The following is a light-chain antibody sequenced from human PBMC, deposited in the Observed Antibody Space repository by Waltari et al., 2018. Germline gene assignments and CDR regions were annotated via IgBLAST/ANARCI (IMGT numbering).Light chain of an antibody. CDR2: VNSDGSH. CDR1: SGHSSNV. CDR3: QTGGHGTWV. Sequence: QLVLTQSPSASASLGASVKLTCPLSSGHSSNVIAWPHPQPEKGPRSLMKVNSDGSHSKGDKIPDRFSGSSSGAEHYLTISSLQSEDEADYYCQTGGHGTWVFGGGTKLTVL. V-gene: IGLV4-69*01. J-gene: IGLJ3*02.